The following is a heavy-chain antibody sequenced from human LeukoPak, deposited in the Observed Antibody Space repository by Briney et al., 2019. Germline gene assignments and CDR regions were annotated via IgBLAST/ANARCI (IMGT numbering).Heavy chain of an antibody. V-gene: IGHV1-69*05. CDR1: GGTFSSYA. Sequence: ASVKVSCKASGGTFSSYAISWVRQAPGQGLEWMGGIIPIFGTANYAQKFQGRVTITTDESTSTADMELSSLRSEDTAVYYCARDFEDCSGGSCLYYFDYWGQGTLVTVSS. D-gene: IGHD2-15*01. J-gene: IGHJ4*02. CDR2: IIPIFGTA. CDR3: ARDFEDCSGGSCLYYFDY.